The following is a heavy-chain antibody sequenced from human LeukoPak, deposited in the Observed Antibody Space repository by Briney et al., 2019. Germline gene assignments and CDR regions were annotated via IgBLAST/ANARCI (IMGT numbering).Heavy chain of an antibody. CDR2: IHPSSSAT. D-gene: IGHD2-8*01. V-gene: IGHV5-51*01. Sequence: GESLKISCRFSGDGFDNYWIGWVRHMSGEGLQWVAIIHPSSSATHYSPSFQGRVSISADKAITTAYLQWNSLRTSDTAIYFCARRAHLAQLGVVWFDPWGQGTLVTVSS. CDR3: ARRAHLAQLGVVWFDP. CDR1: GDGFDNYW. J-gene: IGHJ5*02.